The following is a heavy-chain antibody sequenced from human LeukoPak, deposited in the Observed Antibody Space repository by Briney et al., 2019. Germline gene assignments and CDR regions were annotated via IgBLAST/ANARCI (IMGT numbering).Heavy chain of an antibody. Sequence: SETLSLTCTVSGGSISSYYWSWIRQPPGKGLEWIGYIYYSGITNYNPSLKSRVTISVDTSKNQFSLKLSSVTAADTAVYYCARVEMATIGEGFDYWGQGTLVTVSS. V-gene: IGHV4-59*01. CDR2: IYYSGIT. J-gene: IGHJ4*02. D-gene: IGHD5-24*01. CDR3: ARVEMATIGEGFDY. CDR1: GGSISSYY.